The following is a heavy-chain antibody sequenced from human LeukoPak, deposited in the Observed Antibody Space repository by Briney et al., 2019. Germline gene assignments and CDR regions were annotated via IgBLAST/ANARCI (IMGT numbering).Heavy chain of an antibody. Sequence: SETLSLTCAVYGGSFSGYYWSWIRQPPGKGLEWIGEINHSGSTNYNPSLKSRVTISVDTSKNQFPLKLSSVTAADTAVYYCASAPTRYCSSTSCSWGDVWGKGTTVTVSS. CDR3: ASAPTRYCSSTSCSWGDV. D-gene: IGHD2-2*01. V-gene: IGHV4-34*01. CDR1: GGSFSGYY. J-gene: IGHJ6*04. CDR2: INHSGST.